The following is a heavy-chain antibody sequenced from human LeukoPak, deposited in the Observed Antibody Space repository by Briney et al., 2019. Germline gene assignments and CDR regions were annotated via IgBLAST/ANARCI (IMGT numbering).Heavy chain of an antibody. CDR2: IYHSGST. Sequence: SETLSLTCTVSGYSISSGYYSGWIRQPPGKGLEWIGSIYHSGSTYYNPSLKSRVTISVDTSKNQFSLKLSSVTAADTAVYYCARDPTQQLVQDYFDYWGQGTLVTVSS. CDR1: GYSISSGYY. CDR3: ARDPTQQLVQDYFDY. J-gene: IGHJ4*02. V-gene: IGHV4-38-2*02. D-gene: IGHD6-13*01.